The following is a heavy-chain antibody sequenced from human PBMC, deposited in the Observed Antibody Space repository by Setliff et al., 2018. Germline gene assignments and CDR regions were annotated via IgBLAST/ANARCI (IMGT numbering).Heavy chain of an antibody. CDR3: ARSPHGEMATTDYFDY. D-gene: IGHD5-12*01. J-gene: IGHJ4*01. Sequence: SVKVSCKASGGTFSSYAISWVRQAPGQGLEWMGGIIPIFGTANYAQKFQGRVTITTXXXTXTAYXXXXXXXXXDTAVYYCARSPHGEMATTDYFDYWGHGTLVTVSS. CDR2: IIPIFGTA. V-gene: IGHV1-69*05. CDR1: GGTFSSYA.